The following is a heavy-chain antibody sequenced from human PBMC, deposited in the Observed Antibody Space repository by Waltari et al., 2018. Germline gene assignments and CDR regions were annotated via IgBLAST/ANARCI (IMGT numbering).Heavy chain of an antibody. D-gene: IGHD6-6*01. CDR3: AKRQLGDYYYYYMDV. CDR1: GFTFSSYA. V-gene: IGHV3-23*03. J-gene: IGHJ6*03. CDR2: IYSGGSST. Sequence: EVQLLESGGGLVQPGGSLSVSCAASGFTFSSYAMSWVRQAPGKGLEWVSVIYSGGSSTYYADSVKGRFTISRDNSKNTLYLQMNSLRAEDTAVYYCAKRQLGDYYYYYMDVWGKGTTVTVSS.